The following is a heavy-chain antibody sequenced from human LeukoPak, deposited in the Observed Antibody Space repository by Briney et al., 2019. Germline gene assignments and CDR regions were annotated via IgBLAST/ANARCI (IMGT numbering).Heavy chain of an antibody. D-gene: IGHD2-2*01. CDR2: ISSSSSYI. V-gene: IGHV3-21*01. J-gene: IGHJ6*02. CDR3: ARGDIVVVPAARDFYYYYGMDV. CDR1: GFTFSSYS. Sequence: GSLRLSCAASGFTFSSYSMNWVRQAPGKGLEWVSSISSSSSYIYYADSVKGRFTIYRDNAKNSLYLQMNSLRAEDTAVYYCARGDIVVVPAARDFYYYYGMDVWGQGTTVTVSS.